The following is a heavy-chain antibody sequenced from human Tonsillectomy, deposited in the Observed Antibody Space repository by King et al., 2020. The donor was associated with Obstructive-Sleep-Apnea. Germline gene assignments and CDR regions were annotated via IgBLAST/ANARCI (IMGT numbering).Heavy chain of an antibody. CDR3: ARERTTVTTSDAFDI. D-gene: IGHD4-17*01. V-gene: IGHV1-2*02. CDR2: IHPNSGAT. CDR1: GYTFTAYY. J-gene: IGHJ3*02. Sequence: VQLVESGAEVKKPGASVKVSCKASGYTFTAYYMHWVRQAPGQGLEWMGWIHPNSGATKYAQKFQGRVTFTRDTSIRTGYMEVSRLRSDDTAVYYCARERTTVTTSDAFDIWGEGTLVTVSS.